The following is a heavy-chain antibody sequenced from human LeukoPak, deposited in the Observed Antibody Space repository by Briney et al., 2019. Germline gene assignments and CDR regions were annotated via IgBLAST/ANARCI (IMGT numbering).Heavy chain of an antibody. CDR2: IRSKANNYAT. Sequence: GGSLRLSCAASGFTFSDSAIHWVRQASGKGLEWVGRIRSKANNYATAYAASVKGRFTISRDDSKNTASLQMNGLKTEDTAVYYCVKKGQADDDGKPDWGQGTLVTVSS. CDR1: GFTFSDSA. J-gene: IGHJ4*02. CDR3: VKKGQADDDGKPD. V-gene: IGHV3-73*01. D-gene: IGHD1-1*01.